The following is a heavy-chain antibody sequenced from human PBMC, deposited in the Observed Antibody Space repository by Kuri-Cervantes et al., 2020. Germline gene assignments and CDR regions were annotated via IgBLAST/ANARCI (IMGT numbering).Heavy chain of an antibody. V-gene: IGHV3-30-3*01. D-gene: IGHD3-10*01. J-gene: IGHJ6*02. CDR2: ISFDGSNK. CDR3: ARVGNYYYYGMDV. Sequence: GGSLRLSCAASGFTLSNHAMNWVRQAAGKGLEWVALISFDGSNKYYVDSVKGRFTISRDNSKNTLYLQMNSLRAEDTAVYYCARVGNYYYYGMDVWGQGTTVTVSS. CDR1: GFTLSNHA.